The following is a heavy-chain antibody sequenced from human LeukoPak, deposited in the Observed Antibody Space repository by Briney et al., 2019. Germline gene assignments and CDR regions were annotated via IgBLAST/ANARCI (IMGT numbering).Heavy chain of an antibody. V-gene: IGHV1-69*05. Sequence: ASVKVSCKASGGTFSSYAISWVRQAPGQGLEWMGRIIPIFGTANYAQKFQGRVTITTDESTSTAYMELSSLRSEDTAVYYCARDWTTVTLFRQDHNWFDPWGQGTLVTASS. CDR3: ARDWTTVTLFRQDHNWFDP. D-gene: IGHD4-17*01. J-gene: IGHJ5*02. CDR1: GGTFSSYA. CDR2: IIPIFGTA.